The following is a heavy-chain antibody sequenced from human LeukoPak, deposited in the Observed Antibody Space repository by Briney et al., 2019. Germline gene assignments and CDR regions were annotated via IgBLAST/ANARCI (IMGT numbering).Heavy chain of an antibody. D-gene: IGHD4-17*01. CDR3: ARAGGSTVSHSDY. V-gene: IGHV3-48*04. J-gene: IGHJ4*02. CDR2: INPSGGTI. Sequence: GGSLRLSCAASGFTFSGYSMNWVRRAPGKGLEWVSFINPSGGTIYYADSVKGRFAISRDNAKNSLYLQMNSLRAEDTAVYYCARAGGSTVSHSDYWGQGTLVTVSS. CDR1: GFTFSGYS.